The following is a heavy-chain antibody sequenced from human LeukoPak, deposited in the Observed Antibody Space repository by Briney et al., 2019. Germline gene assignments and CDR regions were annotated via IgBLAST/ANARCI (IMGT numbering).Heavy chain of an antibody. CDR2: IYYSGST. D-gene: IGHD5-12*01. Sequence: PSETLSLTCTVSGVSISSYYWSWIRQPPGKGLEWLGYIYYSGSTNYNPSLKSRVTISVDTSKNQFSLKLSSVTAADTAVYYCARASGYDSHYYYYGMDVWGQGTTVTVSS. V-gene: IGHV4-59*01. J-gene: IGHJ6*02. CDR3: ARASGYDSHYYYYGMDV. CDR1: GVSISSYY.